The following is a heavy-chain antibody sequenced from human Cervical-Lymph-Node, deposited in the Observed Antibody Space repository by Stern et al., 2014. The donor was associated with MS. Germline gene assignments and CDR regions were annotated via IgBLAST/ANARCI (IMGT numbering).Heavy chain of an antibody. CDR1: GGTFSSSA. CDR3: ARDQDCSGGGCYSGEVWYYYGMDV. D-gene: IGHD2-15*01. Sequence: QVQLVESGAEVKKPGSSVKVSCKASGGTFSSSAISWVRQAPGQGLEWMGGIIPIFGTTNYAQKFQGRVTITADESTSTAYMELSSLRSEDTAVYYCARDQDCSGGGCYSGEVWYYYGMDVWGQGTTVTVSS. V-gene: IGHV1-69*01. J-gene: IGHJ6*02. CDR2: IIPIFGTT.